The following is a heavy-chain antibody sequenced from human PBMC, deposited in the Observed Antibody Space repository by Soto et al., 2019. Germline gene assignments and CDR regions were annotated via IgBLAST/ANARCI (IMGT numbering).Heavy chain of an antibody. CDR3: ARGSSYYDILTDRHQYMHCFDY. Sequence: EVQLVESGGGLVQPGGSLRLSCAASGFTVSNHYMIWVRQAPGKGLGWVSVIYSGGTRYFADSVEGRFSISRDNSNNMWALQINSLRPEDTAVYYCARGSSYYDILTDRHQYMHCFDYWGQGTLVTVSS. J-gene: IGHJ4*02. V-gene: IGHV3-66*01. CDR2: IYSGGTR. CDR1: GFTVSNHY. D-gene: IGHD3-9*01.